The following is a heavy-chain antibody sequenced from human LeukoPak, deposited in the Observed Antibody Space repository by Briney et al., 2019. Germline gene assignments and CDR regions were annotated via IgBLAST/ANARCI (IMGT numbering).Heavy chain of an antibody. CDR2: ISAYNGNT. CDR3: ARGPVVRGVINYYYYYMDV. V-gene: IGHV1-18*01. Sequence: ASVKVSCKASGYTFTSYGISWVRQAPGQGLEWMGWISAYNGNTNYAQKLQGRVTMTTDTSISTAYMELSRLRSDDTAVYYCARGPVVRGVINYYYYYMDVWGKGTTVTVSS. CDR1: GYTFTSYG. D-gene: IGHD3-10*01. J-gene: IGHJ6*03.